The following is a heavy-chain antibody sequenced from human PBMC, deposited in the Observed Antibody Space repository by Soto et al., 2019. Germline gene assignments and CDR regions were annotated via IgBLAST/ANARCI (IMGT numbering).Heavy chain of an antibody. CDR2: ISAYNGNT. V-gene: IGHV1-18*01. CDR1: GYAFTSYG. J-gene: IGHJ6*02. D-gene: IGHD6-6*01. CDR3: ARARPPPHKSYYYYGMDV. Sequence: GASVKVSCKASGYAFTSYGISWLLQAPGQGLEWMGWISAYNGNTNYAQKLQGRVTMTTDTSTSTAYMELRSLRSDDTAVYYCARARPPPHKSYYYYGMDVWGQGTTVTV.